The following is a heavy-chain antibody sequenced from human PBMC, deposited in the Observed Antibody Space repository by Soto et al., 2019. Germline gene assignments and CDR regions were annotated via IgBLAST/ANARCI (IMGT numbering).Heavy chain of an antibody. J-gene: IGHJ6*02. CDR1: GFTFSSYS. D-gene: IGHD3-3*01. CDR2: ISSSSSTI. CDR3: ARDLNCDFWSGYYTGAGMDV. V-gene: IGHV3-48*02. Sequence: EVQLVESGGGLVQPGGSLRLSCAASGFTFSSYSMNWVRQAPGKGLEWVSYISSSSSTIYYADSVKGRFTISRDNAKNSLYLQMNSLRDEDTAVYYCARDLNCDFWSGYYTGAGMDVWGQGTTVTVSS.